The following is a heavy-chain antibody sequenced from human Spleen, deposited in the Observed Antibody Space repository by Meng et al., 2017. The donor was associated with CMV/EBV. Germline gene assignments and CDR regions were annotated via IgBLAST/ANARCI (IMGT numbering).Heavy chain of an antibody. V-gene: IGHV1-46*01. CDR2: INPTAGST. Sequence: FTSYYMHWMRQAPGQGLEWMGVINPTAGSTTSAQNFQGRVTMTSDTSTSTVYMELSSLRSDDTAVYYCARDASDFDSSGYYNTWFDPWGQGTLVTVSS. CDR3: ARDASDFDSSGYYNTWFDP. CDR1: FTSYY. J-gene: IGHJ5*02. D-gene: IGHD3-22*01.